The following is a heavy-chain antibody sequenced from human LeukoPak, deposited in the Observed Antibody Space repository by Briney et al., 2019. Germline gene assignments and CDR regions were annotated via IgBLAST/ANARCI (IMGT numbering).Heavy chain of an antibody. CDR2: INPNSGGT. CDR3: ARDRIQLWLPPSYFDL. J-gene: IGHJ2*01. V-gene: IGHV1-2*02. D-gene: IGHD5-18*01. Sequence: GASVKVSCKATGYTFTGYYMHWVRQAPGQGLEWMGWINPNSGGTNYAQKFQGRVTMTRDTSTSTAYMDLRSLRSDDTAVYYCARDRIQLWLPPSYFDLWGRGTLVTVSS. CDR1: GYTFTGYY.